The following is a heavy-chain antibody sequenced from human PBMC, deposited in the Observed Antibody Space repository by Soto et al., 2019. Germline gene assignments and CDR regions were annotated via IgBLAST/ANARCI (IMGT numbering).Heavy chain of an antibody. V-gene: IGHV1-18*01. Sequence: QVQLVQSGADVKKPGASVKVSCNASGYNFTSYGISWVRQAPGQGLEWMGWISPHNDRTKYARRFQDRVTMTTETPPSTVYMELGSLRSDDTAVYYCARDLYYSSGRYFDHDAFDIWGQGTVVTVSS. J-gene: IGHJ3*02. CDR1: GYNFTSYG. CDR2: ISPHNDRT. D-gene: IGHD6-19*01. CDR3: ARDLYYSSGRYFDHDAFDI.